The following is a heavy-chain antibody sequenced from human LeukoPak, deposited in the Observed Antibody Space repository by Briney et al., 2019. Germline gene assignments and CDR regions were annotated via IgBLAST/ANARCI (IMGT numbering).Heavy chain of an antibody. CDR1: GGSISSNVYY. J-gene: IGHJ6*02. Sequence: SETLSLTCTVSGGSISSNVYYWSWIRQHPGKGLEWIGCIYYSGSTYYNPSLKSRVTISVDTSKNQFSLKLSSVTAADTAVYYCARDLYCRGGSCYSPGMDVWGQGTTVTVSS. V-gene: IGHV4-31*03. CDR3: ARDLYCRGGSCYSPGMDV. CDR2: IYYSGST. D-gene: IGHD2-15*01.